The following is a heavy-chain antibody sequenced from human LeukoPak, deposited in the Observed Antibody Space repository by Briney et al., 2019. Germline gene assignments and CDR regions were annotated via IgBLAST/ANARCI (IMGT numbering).Heavy chain of an antibody. CDR2: IKQDGSEK. V-gene: IGHV3-7*01. D-gene: IGHD3-3*01. CDR1: GFTFSSYW. CDR3: ARDSKPQNYDFWSGYYTNWFDP. J-gene: IGHJ5*02. Sequence: GGSLRLSCAASGFTFSSYWMSWVRQAPGKGLKWVANIKQDGSEKYYVDSVKGRFTISRDNAKNSLYLQMNSLRAEDTAVYYCARDSKPQNYDFWSGYYTNWFDPWGQGTLVTVSS.